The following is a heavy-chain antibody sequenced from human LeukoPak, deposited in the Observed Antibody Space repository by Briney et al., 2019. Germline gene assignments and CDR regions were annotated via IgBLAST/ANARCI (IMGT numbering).Heavy chain of an antibody. CDR3: ASRLDWFDP. CDR2: IYYSGST. Sequence: SETLSLTCTVSGGSISSSSYYWGWIRQPPGKGLEWIGSIYYSGSTYYNPSLKSRVTISVDTSKNQFSLKLSSVTAADTAVYYCASRLDWFDPWGQGTLVTVSS. V-gene: IGHV4-39*07. J-gene: IGHJ5*02. CDR1: GGSISSSSYY.